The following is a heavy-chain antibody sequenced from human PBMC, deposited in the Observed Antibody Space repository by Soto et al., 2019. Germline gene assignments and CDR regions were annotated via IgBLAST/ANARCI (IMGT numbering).Heavy chain of an antibody. J-gene: IGHJ4*02. V-gene: IGHV4-30-4*02. Sequence: PSDTLSLTCTVSGGTVTSDEDYLTWLRHSPGKGLEWIGYISNSGSTGYNPSLKTRLSMSVDRSKNQFTLRLTSVTAADTAVYFCATESGSTYGYFDHWGQGSQVTVS. D-gene: IGHD5-18*01. CDR3: ATESGSTYGYFDH. CDR1: GGTVTSDEDY. CDR2: ISNSGST.